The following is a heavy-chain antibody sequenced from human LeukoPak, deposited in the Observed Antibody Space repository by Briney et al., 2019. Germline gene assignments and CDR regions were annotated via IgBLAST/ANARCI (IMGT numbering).Heavy chain of an antibody. CDR2: INAGNGNT. CDR1: GYTFTSYA. J-gene: IGHJ4*02. D-gene: IGHD2-8*01. CDR3: ARDYVDDIPMIKDY. V-gene: IGHV1-3*01. Sequence: ASVKVSCKASGYTFTSYAMHWVRQAPGQRLEWMGWINAGNGNTKYSQKFQGRVTMTRDTSTSTVYMELSSLRSEDTAVYYCARDYVDDIPMIKDYWGQGTLVTVSS.